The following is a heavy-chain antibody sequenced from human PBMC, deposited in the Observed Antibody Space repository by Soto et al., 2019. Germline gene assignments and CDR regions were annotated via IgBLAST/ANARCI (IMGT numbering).Heavy chain of an antibody. CDR3: ASGGNWFDP. Sequence: SETLSLTCNVSGGSISNYYWTWVRQSPEKGLEWIGYMYYNGNINYNPSLKSRVTISIDTSKNQFSLTLKSVTSADTAVYYCASGGNWFDPWGQGVLVTVSS. J-gene: IGHJ5*02. D-gene: IGHD3-16*01. CDR1: GGSISNYY. CDR2: MYYNGNI. V-gene: IGHV4-59*01.